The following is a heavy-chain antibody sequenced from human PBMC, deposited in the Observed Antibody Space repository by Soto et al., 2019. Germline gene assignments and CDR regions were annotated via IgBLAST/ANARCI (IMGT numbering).Heavy chain of an antibody. CDR1: GFTFDDYA. V-gene: IGHV3-9*01. CDR3: AKGGPDGFCSGGRCYFDY. CDR2: ISWNSNII. J-gene: IGHJ4*02. Sequence: EVQLVESGGGLVQPGRSLRLSCAASGFTFDDYAMHWVRRVPGKGLEWVSSISWNSNIIGYADSVKGRFTISRDNAKNSLSMQMNSLRPEDTALYYGAKGGPDGFCSGGRCYFDYWGQGTLVTVSS. D-gene: IGHD2-15*01.